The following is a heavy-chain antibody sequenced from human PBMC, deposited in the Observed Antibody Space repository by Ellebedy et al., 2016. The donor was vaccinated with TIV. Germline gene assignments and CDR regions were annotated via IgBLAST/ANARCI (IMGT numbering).Heavy chain of an antibody. CDR2: VNWNGAYT. D-gene: IGHD1-7*01. V-gene: IGHV3-20*04. CDR1: GFTFEDYG. Sequence: GESLKISCAGSGFTFEDYGMHWVRQAPGKGLQWVSGVNWNGAYTTYADAVKGRFTIPRDNAKNSLYLQMNSLRAEDTAFYYCARDLSLTAAGTTYFDPWGQGTLVTVSS. J-gene: IGHJ5*02. CDR3: ARDLSLTAAGTTYFDP.